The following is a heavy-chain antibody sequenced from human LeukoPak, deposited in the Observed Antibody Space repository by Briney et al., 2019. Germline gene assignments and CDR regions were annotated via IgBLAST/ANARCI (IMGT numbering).Heavy chain of an antibody. D-gene: IGHD2-2*01. Sequence: SETLSLTCTVSGGSISSGSYYWSWIRQPAGKGLEWIGRIYTCGSTNYNPSLKSRVTISVDTPKNQFSLKLSSVTAADTAVYYCARDGVIPAAKIYYYYYYMDVWGKGTTVTVSS. J-gene: IGHJ6*03. CDR2: IYTCGST. V-gene: IGHV4-61*02. CDR3: ARDGVIPAAKIYYYYYYMDV. CDR1: GGSISSGSYY.